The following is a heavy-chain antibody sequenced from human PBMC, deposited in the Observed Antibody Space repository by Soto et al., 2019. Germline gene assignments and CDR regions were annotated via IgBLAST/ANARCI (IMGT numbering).Heavy chain of an antibody. Sequence: GGSLRLSCAASGFTFSSYGMHWVRQAPGKGLEWVAVISYDGSNKYYADSVKGRFTISRDNSKNTLYLQMNSLRAEDTAVYYCAKDWASGSIAVAGALSYYYYYGMDVWGQGTTVTVSS. CDR3: AKDWASGSIAVAGALSYYYYYGMDV. CDR1: GFTFSSYG. V-gene: IGHV3-30*18. D-gene: IGHD6-19*01. CDR2: ISYDGSNK. J-gene: IGHJ6*02.